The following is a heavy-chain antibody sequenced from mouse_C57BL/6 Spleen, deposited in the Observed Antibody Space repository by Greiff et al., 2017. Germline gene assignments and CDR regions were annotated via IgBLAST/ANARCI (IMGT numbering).Heavy chain of an antibody. CDR1: GYTFTSYW. V-gene: IGHV1-53*01. J-gene: IGHJ4*01. CDR3: ARPYYGNYLYYYAMDY. D-gene: IGHD2-1*01. CDR2: INPSNGGT. Sequence: QVQLQQPGTELVKPGASVKLSCKASGYTFTSYWMHWVKQRPGQGLEWIGNINPSNGGTNYNEKFKSKATLTVDKSSSTAYMQLSSLTSEDSAVYYCARPYYGNYLYYYAMDYWGQGTSVTVSS.